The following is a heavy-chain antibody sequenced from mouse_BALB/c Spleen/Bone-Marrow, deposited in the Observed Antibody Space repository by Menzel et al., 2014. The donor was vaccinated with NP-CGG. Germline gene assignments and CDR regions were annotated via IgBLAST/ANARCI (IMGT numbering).Heavy chain of an antibody. J-gene: IGHJ2*01. CDR3: ARAPLLRLRHYFDY. V-gene: IGHV1-7*01. D-gene: IGHD1-2*01. CDR2: INPNTGYT. Sequence: VKLMESGAELAKPGASVKMSCKASGYTFTSYWMHWVKQRPGQGLEWIGYINPNTGYTEYNQKFKDKATLTADKSSSTAYMQLSSLTSEDSAVYYCARAPLLRLRHYFDYWGQGTTLTVSS. CDR1: GYTFTSYW.